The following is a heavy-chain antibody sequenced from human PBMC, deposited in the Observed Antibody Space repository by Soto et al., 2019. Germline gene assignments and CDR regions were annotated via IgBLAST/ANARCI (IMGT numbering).Heavy chain of an antibody. D-gene: IGHD3-10*01. CDR3: ARGRTITMVRGVFNWFDP. CDR2: IYRSGST. CDR1: GGFISSIDCA. Sequence: PSETLSLTCIVSGGFISSIDCAWSWIRQPPGRALEWIGYIYRSGSTNYNPSLDSRVTISVDTSKNQFSLKLSSVTAADTAVYYCARGRTITMVRGVFNWFDPWGQGTLVTVSS. V-gene: IGHV4-30-2*01. J-gene: IGHJ5*02.